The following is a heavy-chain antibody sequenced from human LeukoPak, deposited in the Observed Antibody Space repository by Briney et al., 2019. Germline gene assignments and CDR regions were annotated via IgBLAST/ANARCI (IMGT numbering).Heavy chain of an antibody. CDR3: ARDGDPTAYFDY. J-gene: IGHJ4*02. V-gene: IGHV3-30-3*01. CDR2: ISYDGSNT. Sequence: GGSLRLSCAASGFTFSSYAMHWVRQAPGKGLEWVAVISYDGSNTYYADSVKGRFTISRDNSKNTLYLQMNSLRAEDTAVYYCARDGDPTAYFDYWGQGTLVTVSS. CDR1: GFTFSSYA. D-gene: IGHD3-3*01.